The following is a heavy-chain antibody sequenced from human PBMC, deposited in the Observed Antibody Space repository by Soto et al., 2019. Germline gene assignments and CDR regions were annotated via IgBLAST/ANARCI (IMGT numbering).Heavy chain of an antibody. V-gene: IGHV3-30*03. J-gene: IGHJ4*02. CDR3: NYYEKGGDY. CDR2: ISYDGSNK. D-gene: IGHD3-22*01. CDR1: GFTFSSYG. Sequence: QVQLVESGGGVVQPGRSLRLSCAASGFTFSSYGMHWVRQAPGKGLEWVAVISYDGSNKYYADSVKGRFTISRDNSKNTLELEMNSLRAEDTAMYYCNYYEKGGDYWGQGTLVTVSS.